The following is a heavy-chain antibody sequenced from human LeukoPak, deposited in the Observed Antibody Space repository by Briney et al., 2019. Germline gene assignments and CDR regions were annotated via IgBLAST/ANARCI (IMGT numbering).Heavy chain of an antibody. D-gene: IGHD3-3*01. J-gene: IGHJ6*02. V-gene: IGHV3-23*01. CDR2: FSGSGGST. CDR1: GFTFTSYA. CDR3: AFPYDFWSGYLDYYGMDV. Sequence: GASLRLSCAASGFTFTSYAMSWVRQAPGPGLEWCSAFSGSGGSTYYADSVKGRFTISRDNSKNTLYLQMNSLRAEDTAVYYCAFPYDFWSGYLDYYGMDVWGQGTTVSVPS.